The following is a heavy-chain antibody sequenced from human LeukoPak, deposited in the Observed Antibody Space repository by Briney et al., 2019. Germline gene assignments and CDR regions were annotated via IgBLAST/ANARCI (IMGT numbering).Heavy chain of an antibody. J-gene: IGHJ4*02. CDR2: IYSGGTT. D-gene: IGHD1-26*01. Sequence: GGSLRLSCAASGFTFSNYWMCWVRQAPGKGLEWVSVIYSGGTTHYADSAKGRFTISRDNSKNTLYLQMNSLRAEDTAVYYCARAVRGYYFDYWGQGTLVTVSS. V-gene: IGHV3-53*01. CDR1: GFTFSNYW. CDR3: ARAVRGYYFDY.